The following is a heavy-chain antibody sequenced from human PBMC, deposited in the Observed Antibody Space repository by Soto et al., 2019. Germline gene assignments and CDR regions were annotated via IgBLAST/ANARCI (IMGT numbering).Heavy chain of an antibody. Sequence: QLQLQESGPGLVKPSETLSLTCTVSGGSISSSSYYWGWIRQPPGKGLEWIGSIYYSGSTYYNPSLKSRVTISVDTSKNQFSLKLSSVTAEDTAVYYCARDHDFWSGLVDYWGQGTLVTVSS. J-gene: IGHJ4*02. CDR2: IYYSGST. D-gene: IGHD3-3*01. V-gene: IGHV4-39*02. CDR3: ARDHDFWSGLVDY. CDR1: GGSISSSSYY.